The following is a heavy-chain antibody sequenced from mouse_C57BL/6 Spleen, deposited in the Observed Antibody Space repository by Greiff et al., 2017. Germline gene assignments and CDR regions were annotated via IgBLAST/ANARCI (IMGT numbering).Heavy chain of an antibody. V-gene: IGHV1-80*01. CDR1: GYAFSSYW. CDR2: IYPGDGDT. J-gene: IGHJ2*01. Sequence: QVQLQQSGAELVKPGASVKISCKASGYAFSSYWMNWVKQRPGKGLEWIGQIYPGDGDTNYNGKFKGKATLTADKSSSTAYMHLSSLTSEDAAVYFCARWGITTVVEYYFDYWGQGTTLTVSS. CDR3: ARWGITTVVEYYFDY. D-gene: IGHD1-1*01.